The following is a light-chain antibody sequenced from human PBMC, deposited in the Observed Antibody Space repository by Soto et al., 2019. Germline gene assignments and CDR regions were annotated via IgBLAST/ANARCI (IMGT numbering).Light chain of an antibody. Sequence: EFVLTQSPGTLSLSPGERATLSCRASQSVSSSYVAWYHQKRGQAPRLLMYGASSRATGITDRFSGSGSGTDFALTISRLEPEDFVLYYCQHFRAFGQGTRLEV. CDR1: QSVSSSY. V-gene: IGKV3-20*01. J-gene: IGKJ5*01. CDR2: GAS. CDR3: QHFRA.